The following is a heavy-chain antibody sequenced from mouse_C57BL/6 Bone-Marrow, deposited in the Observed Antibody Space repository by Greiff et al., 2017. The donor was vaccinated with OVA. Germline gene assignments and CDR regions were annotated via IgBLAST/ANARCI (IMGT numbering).Heavy chain of an antibody. J-gene: IGHJ4*01. CDR1: GFTFSSYA. CDR3: TRDGGNYPYYYAMDY. D-gene: IGHD2-1*01. V-gene: IGHV5-9-1*02. CDR2: ISSGGDYI. Sequence: EVNLVESGEGLVKPGGSLKLSCAASGFTFSSYAMSWVRQTPEKRLEWVAYISSGGDYIYYADTVKGRFTISRDNARNTLYLQMSSLKSEDTAMYYCTRDGGNYPYYYAMDYWGQGTSVTVSS.